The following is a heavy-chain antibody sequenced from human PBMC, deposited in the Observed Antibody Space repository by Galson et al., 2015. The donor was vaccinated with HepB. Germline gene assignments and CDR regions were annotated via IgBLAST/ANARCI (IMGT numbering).Heavy chain of an antibody. CDR1: GFTFSYYA. V-gene: IGHV3-23*01. Sequence: SLRLSCAASGFTFSYYAMSWVRQAPGKGLEWVSAITPSGDNTYSADSMRGRFTISRDNSENTLFLQMNSLRADDTAIYFCAKVFPEKASGWYRQALYYFDSWGQGTRVTVSS. CDR2: ITPSGDNT. J-gene: IGHJ4*02. CDR3: AKVFPEKASGWYRQALYYFDS. D-gene: IGHD6-19*01.